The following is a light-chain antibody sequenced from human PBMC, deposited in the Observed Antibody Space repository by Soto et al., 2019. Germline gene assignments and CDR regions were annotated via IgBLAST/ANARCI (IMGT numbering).Light chain of an antibody. CDR2: GAS. CDR3: QQRSNWPPP. CDR1: HSVSSSY. V-gene: IGKV3D-20*02. J-gene: IGKJ1*01. Sequence: EIVLKQSPCTLSLYPGERASLSCRASHSVSSSYLAWYQQKPGQAPRLLIYGASSRATGIPDRFSGSGSGTDFTLTISYLEPEDFAVYYCQQRSNWPPPSAQGTKAAIK.